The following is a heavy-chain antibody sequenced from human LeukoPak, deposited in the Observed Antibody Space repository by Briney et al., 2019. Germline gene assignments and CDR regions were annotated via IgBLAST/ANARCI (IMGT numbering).Heavy chain of an antibody. Sequence: PGGSLRLSCAASGFTFSSYVVHWVRQAPGKGLEWVAVISYDGSNKYYADSVKGRFTISRDNSKNTLYVQMNSLRAEDTAVYYCAREMDTAMVFDYWGQGTLVTVSS. CDR2: ISYDGSNK. D-gene: IGHD5-18*01. V-gene: IGHV3-30-3*01. CDR1: GFTFSSYV. CDR3: AREMDTAMVFDY. J-gene: IGHJ4*02.